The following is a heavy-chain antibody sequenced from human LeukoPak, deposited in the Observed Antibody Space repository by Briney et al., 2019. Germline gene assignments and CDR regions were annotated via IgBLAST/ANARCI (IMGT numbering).Heavy chain of an antibody. D-gene: IGHD3-22*01. J-gene: IGHJ4*02. CDR3: ARVRGYDSRDLDY. CDR2: IKYDGIDK. V-gene: IGHV3-7*01. CDR1: GFIFTDYW. Sequence: HPGGSLRLSCAASGFIFTDYWMNWVRQAPGKGLEWVAMIKYDGIDKKYLDSVKGRFTISRDNAKNSLYLEMNSLRAEDTAVYSCARVRGYDSRDLDYWGQGTLVTVSS.